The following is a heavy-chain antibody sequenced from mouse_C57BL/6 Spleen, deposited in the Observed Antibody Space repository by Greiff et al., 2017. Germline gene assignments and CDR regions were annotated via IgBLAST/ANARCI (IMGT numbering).Heavy chain of an antibody. CDR2: ISNLAYSI. D-gene: IGHD2-4*01. V-gene: IGHV5-15*01. CDR3: ARHGYDYAAWFAY. J-gene: IGHJ3*01. CDR1: GFTFSDYG. Sequence: EVHLVESGGGLVQPGGSLKLSCAASGFTFSDYGMAWVRQAPRKGPEWVAFISNLAYSIYYADTVTGRFTISRENAKNTLYLEMSSLRSEDTAMYYCARHGYDYAAWFAYWGQGTLVTVSA.